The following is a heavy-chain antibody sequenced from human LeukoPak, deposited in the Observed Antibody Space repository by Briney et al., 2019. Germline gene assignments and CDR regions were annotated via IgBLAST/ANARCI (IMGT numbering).Heavy chain of an antibody. J-gene: IGHJ4*02. Sequence: SETLSLTCTVSGVPISSYYWSWIRQPPGKGLEWIGYIYYSGSTNYNPSLKSRVTISVDTSKNQFSLKLSSVTAADTAVYYCARADYGDYAWDYWGQGTLVTVSS. V-gene: IGHV4-59*01. CDR3: ARADYGDYAWDY. CDR1: GVPISSYY. CDR2: IYYSGST. D-gene: IGHD4-17*01.